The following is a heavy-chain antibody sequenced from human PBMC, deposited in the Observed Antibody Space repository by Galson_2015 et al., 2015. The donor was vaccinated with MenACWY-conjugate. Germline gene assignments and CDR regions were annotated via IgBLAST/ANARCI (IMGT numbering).Heavy chain of an antibody. CDR2: IKQDGSEK. D-gene: IGHD3-9*01. CDR1: GFTISGYW. Sequence: SLRLSCAASGFTISGYWMSWVRQAPGKGLEWAANIKQDGSEKNYVDSVKGRFTISRDNAKNSLYLEVNSLRAEDTAVYYCARGRITIGPWGQGTLVTVSS. V-gene: IGHV3-7*03. CDR3: ARGRITIGP. J-gene: IGHJ5*02.